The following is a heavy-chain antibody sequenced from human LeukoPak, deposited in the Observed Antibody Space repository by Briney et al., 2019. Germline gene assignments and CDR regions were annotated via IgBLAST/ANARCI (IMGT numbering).Heavy chain of an antibody. V-gene: IGHV3-30*02. J-gene: IGHJ4*02. Sequence: GGSLRLSCAASGFTFSSYGMHWIRQAPGKGLEWVAFIRYDGSNKYYADSVKGRFTISRDNSKNTLYLQMNSLRAEDTAVYYCAKGRGYSYGLPFLYWGQGTLVTVSS. CDR3: AKGRGYSYGLPFLY. D-gene: IGHD5-18*01. CDR1: GFTFSSYG. CDR2: IRYDGSNK.